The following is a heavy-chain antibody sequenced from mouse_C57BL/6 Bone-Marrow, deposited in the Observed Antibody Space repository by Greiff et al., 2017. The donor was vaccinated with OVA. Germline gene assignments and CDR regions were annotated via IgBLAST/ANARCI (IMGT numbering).Heavy chain of an antibody. CDR3: ASGTVTTKGYAMDY. CDR1: GYSFSGYY. V-gene: IGHV1-42*01. J-gene: IGHJ4*01. CDR2: INPSTGGT. Sequence: EVQLQQSGPELVKPGASVKISCKASGYSFSGYYMNWVKQSPEKSLEWIGEINPSTGGTTYNQKFKAKATLTVDKSSSTAYMQLKSLTSEDSAVYYCASGTVTTKGYAMDYWGQGTSVTVSS. D-gene: IGHD2-5*01.